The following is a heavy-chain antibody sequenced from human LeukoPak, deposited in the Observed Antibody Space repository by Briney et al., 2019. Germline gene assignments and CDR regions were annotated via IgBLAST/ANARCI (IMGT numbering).Heavy chain of an antibody. CDR1: GYTFTAYY. V-gene: IGHV1-2*06. J-gene: IGHJ4*02. CDR2: INPNNDGT. Sequence: GASVKLSCKASGYTFTAYYIHWVRQAPGQGLEWMGRINPNNDGTNYAQKFQGRVTMTRDTSISTAYMELNSLRSDDTAVYYCARVEATTGTRHFDSWGQGTLVTVSS. D-gene: IGHD4-11*01. CDR3: ARVEATTGTRHFDS.